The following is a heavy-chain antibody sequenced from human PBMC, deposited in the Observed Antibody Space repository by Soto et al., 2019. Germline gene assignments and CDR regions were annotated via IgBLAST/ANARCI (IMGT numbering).Heavy chain of an antibody. V-gene: IGHV3-23*01. D-gene: IGHD5-18*01. CDR3: AKDTAPQVV. CDR2: ISESGSGT. J-gene: IGHJ6*02. Sequence: DVQLLESGGGLVQPGGCLRLSCVASGFAFSAYDMSWVRQGQGKGLEWVSGISESGSGTYYADSVKGRFTISRDNSKNTLYLQMSSLRAEDMAVYYCAKDTAPQVVWGQGTTVTVSS. CDR1: GFAFSAYD.